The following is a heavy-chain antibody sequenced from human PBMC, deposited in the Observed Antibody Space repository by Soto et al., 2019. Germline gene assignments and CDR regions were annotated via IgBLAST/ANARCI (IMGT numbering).Heavy chain of an antibody. CDR2: ISGSGGST. V-gene: IGHV3-23*01. D-gene: IGHD6-13*01. Sequence: EVQLLESGGDLVQPGGSLRLSCAASGFTFSSYAMSWVRQAPGKGLEWVSGISGSGGSTYYVDSVKGRFTISIDNSKNPLYLQMNSLRAEDTAVYYCALTGQQLIGTKLRDYWGQGTLVAVSS. CDR1: GFTFSSYA. CDR3: ALTGQQLIGTKLRDY. J-gene: IGHJ4*02.